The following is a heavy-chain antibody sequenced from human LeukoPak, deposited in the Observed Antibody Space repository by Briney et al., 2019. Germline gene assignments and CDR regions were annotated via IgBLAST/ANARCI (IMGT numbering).Heavy chain of an antibody. CDR3: ARGPGRGYYDFWSGYYKGALDY. V-gene: IGHV1-8*01. D-gene: IGHD3-3*01. Sequence: ASVKVSCKASGYTFTSYDINWVRQATGQGLEWMGWMNPNSGNTGYAQKFQGRVTMTRNTPISTAYMELSSLRSEDTAVYYCARGPGRGYYDFWSGYYKGALDYWGQGTLVTVSS. CDR2: MNPNSGNT. CDR1: GYTFTSYD. J-gene: IGHJ4*02.